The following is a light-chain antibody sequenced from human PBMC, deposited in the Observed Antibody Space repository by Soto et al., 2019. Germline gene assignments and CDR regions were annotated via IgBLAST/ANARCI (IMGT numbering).Light chain of an antibody. CDR2: STS. J-gene: IGLJ2*01. CDR3: LLYYGGAHVV. CDR1: AGAVTSAYS. V-gene: IGLV7-43*01. Sequence: QAVVTQEPSLTVSPGGTVTLTCASTAGAVTSAYSTNWLQQKPGQAPRALIYSTSEKHSWTPARFSGSLLGGKAALTLSAAQPEDEADYYCLLYYGGAHVVFGGGTKVTVL.